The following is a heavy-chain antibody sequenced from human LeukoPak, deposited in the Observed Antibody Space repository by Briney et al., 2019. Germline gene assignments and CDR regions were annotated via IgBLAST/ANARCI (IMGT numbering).Heavy chain of an antibody. V-gene: IGHV1-69*04. D-gene: IGHD5-18*01. Sequence: ASVKVSCKVSGGTFSSYAISWVRQAPGQGLEWMGRIIPILGIANYAQKFQGRVTITADKSTSTAYMELSSLRSEDTAVYYCARRDTAMATGYYGMDVWGQGTTVTVSS. J-gene: IGHJ6*02. CDR3: ARRDTAMATGYYGMDV. CDR1: GGTFSSYA. CDR2: IIPILGIA.